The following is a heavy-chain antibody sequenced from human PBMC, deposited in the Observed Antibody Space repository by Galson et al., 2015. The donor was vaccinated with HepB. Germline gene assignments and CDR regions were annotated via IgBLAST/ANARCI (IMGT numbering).Heavy chain of an antibody. CDR2: ISGSGGST. Sequence: SLRLSCAASGFTFSSYAMSWVRQAPGKGLEWVSAISGSGGSTYYADSVKGRFTISRDNSKNTLYLQMNSLRAEDTAVYYCAKDHTYYDFWSGYSNNWFDPWGQGTLVTVSS. CDR3: AKDHTYYDFWSGYSNNWFDP. CDR1: GFTFSSYA. V-gene: IGHV3-23*01. J-gene: IGHJ5*02. D-gene: IGHD3-3*01.